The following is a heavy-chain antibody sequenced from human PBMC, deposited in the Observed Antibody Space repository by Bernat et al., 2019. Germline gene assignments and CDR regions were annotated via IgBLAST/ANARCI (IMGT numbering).Heavy chain of an antibody. CDR1: GFTFSSYS. CDR3: ASIAVAGINDAFDI. CDR2: ISSSSSYI. V-gene: IGHV3-21*01. Sequence: EVQLVESGGGLVKPGGSLRLSCAASGFTFSSYSMNWVRQAPGKGLEWVSSISSSSSYIYYADSVKGRFTISRDNAKNSLYLQMNSLRAEDTAVYYCASIAVAGINDAFDIWGQGTMVTVSS. J-gene: IGHJ3*02. D-gene: IGHD6-19*01.